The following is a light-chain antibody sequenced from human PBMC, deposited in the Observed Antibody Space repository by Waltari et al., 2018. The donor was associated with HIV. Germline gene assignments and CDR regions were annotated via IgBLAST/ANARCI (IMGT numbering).Light chain of an antibody. V-gene: IGLV7-43*01. CDR1: TGAVTGGYF. Sequence: QTVVTQEPSLTVSPGGTVTLTCASSTGAVTGGYFPYCFQQKPGQAPRALIYSTNNRHSWTPARCSGCRVGSKAALILSGVQPEDDADYYCLLYYGGAWVFGGGTKLTVL. CDR2: STN. CDR3: LLYYGGAWV. J-gene: IGLJ3*02.